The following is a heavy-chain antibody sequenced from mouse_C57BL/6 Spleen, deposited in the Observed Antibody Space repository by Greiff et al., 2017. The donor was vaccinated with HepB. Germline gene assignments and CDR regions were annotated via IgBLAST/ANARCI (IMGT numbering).Heavy chain of an antibody. CDR1: GYTFTSYW. CDR2: INPSNGGT. Sequence: VQLQESGTELVKPGASVKLSCKASGYTFTSYWMHWVKQRPGQGLEWIGNINPSNGGTNYNEKFKSKATLTVDKSSSTAYMQLSSLTSEDSAVYYCARAGSAYYSNSAWFAYWGQGTLVTVSA. CDR3: ARAGSAYYSNSAWFAY. D-gene: IGHD2-5*01. V-gene: IGHV1-53*01. J-gene: IGHJ3*01.